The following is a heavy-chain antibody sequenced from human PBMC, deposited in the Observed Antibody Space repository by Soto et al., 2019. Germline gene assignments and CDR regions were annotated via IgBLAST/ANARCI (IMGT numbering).Heavy chain of an antibody. J-gene: IGHJ4*02. Sequence: GGSLRLSCAASGFTFSSYAMSWVRQAPGKGLEWVSAISGSGGSTYYADSVKGRFTISRDNSKNTLYLQMNSLRAEDTAVYYCAKDSPRYYYDSSGYRHFDYWGQGTLVTVSS. CDR2: ISGSGGST. CDR3: AKDSPRYYYDSSGYRHFDY. D-gene: IGHD3-22*01. V-gene: IGHV3-23*01. CDR1: GFTFSSYA.